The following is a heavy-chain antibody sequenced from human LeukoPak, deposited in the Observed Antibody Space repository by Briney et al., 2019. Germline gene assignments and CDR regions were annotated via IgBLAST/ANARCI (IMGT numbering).Heavy chain of an antibody. D-gene: IGHD3-3*01. CDR1: GGTFSSYA. V-gene: IGHV1-69*05. CDR3: ARDFWSGYSNWFDP. Sequence: GASVKVSCKASGGTFSSYAISWVRQAPGQGLEWMGRIIPIFGTANYAQKFQGRVMITTDESTSTAYMELSSLRSEDTAVYYCARDFWSGYSNWFDPWGQGTLVTVSS. J-gene: IGHJ5*02. CDR2: IIPIFGTA.